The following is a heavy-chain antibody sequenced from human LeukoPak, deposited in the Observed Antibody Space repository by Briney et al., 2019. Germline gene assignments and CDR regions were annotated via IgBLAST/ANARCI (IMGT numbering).Heavy chain of an antibody. CDR3: ARGHDNSEWFES. V-gene: IGHV5-51*01. CDR2: IYPGDSNT. D-gene: IGHD5-24*01. Sequence: GGALQISLWGSGYRFTSYLIGWGRPMPGEGLEWVGTIYPGDSNTRYKPSLQGQFTISGDKSINTAYLQWSSLRASDSAMYYCARGHDNSEWFESWGRGTLVTVSS. CDR1: GYRFTSYL. J-gene: IGHJ5*01.